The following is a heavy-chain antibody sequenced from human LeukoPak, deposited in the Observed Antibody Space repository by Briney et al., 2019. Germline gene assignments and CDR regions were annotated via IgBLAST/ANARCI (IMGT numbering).Heavy chain of an antibody. CDR1: GFTFSSYW. CDR2: INSDGSST. Sequence: GGSLRLSCAASGFTFSSYWMQWVRQATGKGLVWVSRINSDGSSTIYADSVKGRFTISRDNAKNTLYLQMNSLRAEDTAVYYCARGDRGIAAAGITIWGQGTMVTVSS. J-gene: IGHJ3*02. CDR3: ARGDRGIAAAGITI. V-gene: IGHV3-74*01. D-gene: IGHD6-13*01.